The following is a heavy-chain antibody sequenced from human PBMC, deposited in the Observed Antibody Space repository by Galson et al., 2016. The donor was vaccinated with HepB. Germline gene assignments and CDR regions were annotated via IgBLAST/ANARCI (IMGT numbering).Heavy chain of an antibody. CDR1: GGSTSSYY. J-gene: IGHJ4*02. D-gene: IGHD6-19*01. CDR3: ARGRGGSGSPFDH. CDR2: IYYSGTT. V-gene: IGHV4-59*01. Sequence: ETLSLTCTVSGGSTSSYYWSWIRQPPGKGLEWIAYIYYSGTTNYNPSLKSRVTISVDTSKNQFSLKLSSVTAADTAVYYCARGRGGSGSPFDHWGQGTLVPVSS.